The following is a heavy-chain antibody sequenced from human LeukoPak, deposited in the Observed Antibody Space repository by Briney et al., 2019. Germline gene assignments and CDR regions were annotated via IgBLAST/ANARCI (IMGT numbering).Heavy chain of an antibody. J-gene: IGHJ4*02. CDR2: IYYSGST. Sequence: PSQTLSLTCTVSGGSISSGDYCWSWIRQPPGRGLEWIGYIYYSGSTYYNPTLKSRVTISVDASKNQFSLKLSSVTAADTAVYYCARRTPYYYDSSGYYYYFDYWGQGTLVTVSS. V-gene: IGHV4-30-4*01. D-gene: IGHD3-22*01. CDR1: GGSISSGDYC. CDR3: ARRTPYYYDSSGYYYYFDY.